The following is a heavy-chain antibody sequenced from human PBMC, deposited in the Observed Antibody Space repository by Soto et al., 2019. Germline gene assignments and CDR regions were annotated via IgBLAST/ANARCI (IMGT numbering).Heavy chain of an antibody. CDR3: ARARGGSYYYYGMDV. J-gene: IGHJ6*02. V-gene: IGHV1-18*01. CDR1: GYTFTXXX. Sequence: SGAEVXKPXASVXVSCKASGYTFTXXXXSWVRQAXXXXLEWLGWISAYNGNTNYAQKLQGTVTMTIDPYTSTAYMELRSLRSDDTAVYYCARARGGSYYYYGMDVWGQGTTVTVSS. CDR2: ISAYNGNT. D-gene: IGHD2-15*01.